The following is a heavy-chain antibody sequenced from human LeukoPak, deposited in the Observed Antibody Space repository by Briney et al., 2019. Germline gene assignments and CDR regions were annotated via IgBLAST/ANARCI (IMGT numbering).Heavy chain of an antibody. Sequence: SETLSLTCAVSGGSMSGYYWSWIRQTPGKGLEWIGYIYCSGSTNYNPSLKSRVTISVDTSKNQFYLKLYSATAADTAVYYCAGTQYCSSDNCSSFYNGTDAFNIWGQGTKVTVSS. CDR3: AGTQYCSSDNCSSFYNGTDAFNI. CDR2: IYCSGST. J-gene: IGHJ3*02. V-gene: IGHV4-59*08. CDR1: GGSMSGYY. D-gene: IGHD2-2*01.